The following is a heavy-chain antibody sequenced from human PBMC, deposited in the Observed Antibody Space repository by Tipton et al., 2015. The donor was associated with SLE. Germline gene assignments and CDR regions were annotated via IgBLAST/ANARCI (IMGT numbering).Heavy chain of an antibody. Sequence: QLVQSGGNLVQPGGTLRLSCAASGFTFSSCAMSWVRQPPGKGLEWIGEINHSGDTKHNPSLKNRVTISVETSKNQFSLKLTSVTAADMATYYCARTNYPYYWYGMDVWGQGTTVTVSS. CDR3: ARTNYPYYWYGMDV. J-gene: IGHJ6*02. V-gene: IGHV4-34*01. CDR2: INHSGDT. D-gene: IGHD3-10*01. CDR1: GFTFSSCA.